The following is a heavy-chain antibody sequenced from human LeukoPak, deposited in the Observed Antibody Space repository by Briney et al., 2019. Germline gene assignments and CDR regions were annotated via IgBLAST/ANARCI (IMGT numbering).Heavy chain of an antibody. J-gene: IGHJ3*02. CDR1: GGTFSSYA. CDR3: ARDRVVVPAAILHVAFDI. V-gene: IGHV1-69*13. D-gene: IGHD2-2*01. CDR2: IIPIFGTA. Sequence: SVKVSCKASGGTFSSYAISWVRQAPGQGLEWMGGIIPIFGTANYAQKFQGRVTITADESTSTAYMELSSLRSEDTAVYYCARDRVVVPAAILHVAFDIWGQGTMVTVSS.